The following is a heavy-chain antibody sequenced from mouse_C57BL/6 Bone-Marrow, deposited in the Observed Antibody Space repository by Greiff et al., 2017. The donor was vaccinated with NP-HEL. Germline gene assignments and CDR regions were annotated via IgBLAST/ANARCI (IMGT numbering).Heavy chain of an antibody. CDR2: ISYDGSN. V-gene: IGHV3-6*01. Sequence: EVQLQESGPGLVKPSQSLSLTCSVTGYSIISGYYWNWIRQFPGNKLAWLAYISYDGSNNYNPSLKNRISITRDISKNQFFLKLTSVTTEDTATYYCAREGGYYGSPFAYWGQGTLVTVSA. D-gene: IGHD1-1*01. J-gene: IGHJ3*01. CDR1: GYSIISGYY. CDR3: AREGGYYGSPFAY.